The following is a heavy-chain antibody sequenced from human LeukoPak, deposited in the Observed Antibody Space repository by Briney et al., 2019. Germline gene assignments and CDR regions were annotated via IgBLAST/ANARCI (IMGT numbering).Heavy chain of an antibody. Sequence: RASVRVSCKSSGYKFTAYYIHWIRQDPGQGPEWMGWVNPDSGDTNYTQKYQGRLTLTRDTSVTTVYMELSSLTSDDTAVYYCARVWDASGWSNWFDPWGQGTLVTVSS. D-gene: IGHD6-19*01. CDR1: GYKFTAYY. V-gene: IGHV1-2*02. CDR3: ARVWDASGWSNWFDP. CDR2: VNPDSGDT. J-gene: IGHJ5*02.